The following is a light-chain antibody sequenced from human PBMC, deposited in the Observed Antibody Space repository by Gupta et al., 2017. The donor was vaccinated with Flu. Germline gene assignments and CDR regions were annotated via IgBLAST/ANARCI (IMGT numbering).Light chain of an antibody. CDR1: SSNIENNY. CDR2: ENN. J-gene: IGLJ3*02. CDR3: GTWDSSLSAWV. Sequence: KVTISCSGSSSNIENNYVAWYQQLPGTAPKLLIYENNKRPSGIPDRFSGSKSDTSATRGITGLQTGDEADYYCGTWDSSLSAWVFGGGTKLTVL. V-gene: IGLV1-51*02.